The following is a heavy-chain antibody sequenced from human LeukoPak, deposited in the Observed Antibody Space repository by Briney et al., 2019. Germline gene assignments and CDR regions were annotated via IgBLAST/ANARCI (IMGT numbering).Heavy chain of an antibody. CDR3: ARVAGRLVQENWFDP. V-gene: IGHV1-2*02. J-gene: IGHJ5*02. CDR1: GGTFSSYA. Sequence: GASVKVSCKASGGTFSSYAISWVRQAPGQGLEWMGWINPNSGGTNYAQKFQGRVTMTRDTSISTAYMELSRLRSDDTAVYYCARVAGRLVQENWFDPWGQGTLVTVSS. CDR2: INPNSGGT. D-gene: IGHD6-19*01.